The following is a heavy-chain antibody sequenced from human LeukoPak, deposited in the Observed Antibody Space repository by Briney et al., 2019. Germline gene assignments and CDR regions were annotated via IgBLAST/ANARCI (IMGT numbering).Heavy chain of an antibody. D-gene: IGHD6-19*01. CDR1: GFTFSSYG. CDR2: ISYDGSNK. Sequence: GGSLRLSCAASGFTFSSYGMHWVRQAPGKGLEWGAVISYDGSNKYYADSVKGRFTISRDYSKNTLYLQMNSLRAEDTAVYYCAKVAVAVAGDYWGQGTLVTVSS. CDR3: AKVAVAVAGDY. J-gene: IGHJ4*02. V-gene: IGHV3-30*18.